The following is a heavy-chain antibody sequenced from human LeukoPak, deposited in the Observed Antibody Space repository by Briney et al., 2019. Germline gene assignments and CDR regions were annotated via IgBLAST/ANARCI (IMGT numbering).Heavy chain of an antibody. J-gene: IGHJ4*02. CDR2: ISNSRGT. Sequence: SETLSLTCTVSGGSISSYYWSWIRQSPGKGLEWIGYISNSRGTNYSPSLKSRVTISIDTSKNQFSLKLSSVTAADTAVYYCSKSRGSGDYFDSWGQGALVTVSS. V-gene: IGHV4-59*01. D-gene: IGHD3-10*01. CDR1: GGSISSYY. CDR3: SKSRGSGDYFDS.